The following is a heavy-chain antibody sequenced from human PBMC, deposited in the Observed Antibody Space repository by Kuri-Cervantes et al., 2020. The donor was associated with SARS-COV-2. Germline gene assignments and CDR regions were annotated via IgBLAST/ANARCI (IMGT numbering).Heavy chain of an antibody. Sequence: GGSLRLSCAASGFTFSSYAMHWVRQAPGKGLEWVAVISYDGSNKYYADSVKGRFTISRDNSKNTLYLQMNSLRAEDTAVYYCAKEIRATTRFDAFDIWGQGTMVTVSS. D-gene: IGHD1-26*01. CDR1: GFTFSSYA. CDR3: AKEIRATTRFDAFDI. J-gene: IGHJ3*02. CDR2: ISYDGSNK. V-gene: IGHV3-30-3*01.